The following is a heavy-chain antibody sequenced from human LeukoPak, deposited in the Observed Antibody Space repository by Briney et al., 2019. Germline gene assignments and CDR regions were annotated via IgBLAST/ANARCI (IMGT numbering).Heavy chain of an antibody. CDR2: IYYSGST. CDR1: GGSISSGDYY. CDR3: AREIRSNTVVPAAIIDY. Sequence: SQTLSLTCTVSGGSISSGDYYWSWIRQPPGKGLEWIGYIYYSGSTNYNPSLKSRVTISVDTSKDQFSLKLSSVTAADTAVYYCAREIRSNTVVPAAIIDYWGQGTLVTVSS. V-gene: IGHV4-61*08. J-gene: IGHJ4*02. D-gene: IGHD2-2*01.